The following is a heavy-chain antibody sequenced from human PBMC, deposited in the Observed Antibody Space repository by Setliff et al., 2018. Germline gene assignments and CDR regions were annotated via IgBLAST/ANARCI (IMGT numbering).Heavy chain of an antibody. D-gene: IGHD6-6*01. V-gene: IGHV4-61*09. CDR1: GGSISSGSNY. J-gene: IGHJ6*03. CDR2: IDPSGNT. CDR3: ARMAVRVASRPSSPLDYYYYMDL. Sequence: SETLSLTCTVSGGSISSGSNYWSWIRQPAGRGLEWIGHIDPSGNTNYHPSLKSRVTISVDTSKNQFSLKLSSVTAADTAVYYCARMAVRVASRPSSPLDYYYYMDLWGKGAAVTVSS.